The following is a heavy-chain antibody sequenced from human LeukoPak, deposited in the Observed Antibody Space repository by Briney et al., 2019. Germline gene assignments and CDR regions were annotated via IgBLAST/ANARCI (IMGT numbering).Heavy chain of an antibody. D-gene: IGHD5-24*01. CDR2: IKQDGSEK. V-gene: IGHV3-7*03. CDR3: VRVKGGWLGEKTYDY. J-gene: IGHJ4*02. Sequence: GGSLRLSCAASGFTFSSYWMSWVRQAPGKWLEWVANIKQDGSEKYYVDSVKGRFTVSRDNGKNSLFLQMNSLRAEDTAIYYCVRVKGGWLGEKTYDYLGQGTLVTVSP. CDR1: GFTFSSYW.